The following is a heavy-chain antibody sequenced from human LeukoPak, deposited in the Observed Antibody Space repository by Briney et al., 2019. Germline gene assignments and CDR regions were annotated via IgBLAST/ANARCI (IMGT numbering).Heavy chain of an antibody. CDR1: GFTFSSYW. D-gene: IGHD2-2*01. J-gene: IGHJ5*02. CDR2: IKQDGSEK. Sequence: GGSLRLSCAASGFTFSSYWMSWVRQGPGKGLEWVATIKQDGSEKHYVDSVKGRLTISRDNAKNSLYLQMDSLRAEDTAVYYCANIDCSSTSCLFDPWGQGTLVTVSS. CDR3: ANIDCSSTSCLFDP. V-gene: IGHV3-7*01.